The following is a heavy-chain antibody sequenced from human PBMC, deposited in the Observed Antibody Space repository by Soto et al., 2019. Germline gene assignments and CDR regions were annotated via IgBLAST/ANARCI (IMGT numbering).Heavy chain of an antibody. CDR3: ARGEDAFFYYGLDV. J-gene: IGHJ6*02. CDR1: GGSITSSY. Sequence: PSETLSLTCTVSGGSITSSYWSWIRRPPGKGLEWIAYIYDTGISGYTPSTSYNPSLTSRVTMSVDTPKSQFSLKLTSVTAADTAVYYCARGEDAFFYYGLDVWGQGITVTVSS. V-gene: IGHV4-59*01. CDR2: IYDTGISGYTPST.